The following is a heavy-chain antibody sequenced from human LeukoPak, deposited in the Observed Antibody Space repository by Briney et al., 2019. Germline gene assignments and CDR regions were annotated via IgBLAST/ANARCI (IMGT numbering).Heavy chain of an antibody. D-gene: IGHD5-18*01. CDR1: GGSISSYY. CDR2: IYSSGST. V-gene: IGHV4-4*07. CDR3: AGYSCGSILW. Sequence: SETLSLTCTVSGGSISSYYWSWIRQSAGKGLEWIGHIYSSGSTNCNPSLKSRVSMSLDTSKNQFSQKLNSVTAADTAVYYCAGYSCGSILWWGQGTLVTVSS. J-gene: IGHJ4*02.